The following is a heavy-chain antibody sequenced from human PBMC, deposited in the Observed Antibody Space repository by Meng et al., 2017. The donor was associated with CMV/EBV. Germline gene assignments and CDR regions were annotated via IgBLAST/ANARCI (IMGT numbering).Heavy chain of an antibody. CDR3: ARDGAVAGTLGYYYYYDMDV. CDR1: GFTFSSYE. J-gene: IGHJ6*02. D-gene: IGHD6-19*01. CDR2: ISSSGSTI. Sequence: GGSLRLSCAASGFTFSSYEMNWVRQAPGKGLEWVSYISSSGSTIYYADSVKGRFTISRDNAKNSLYLQMNSLRAEDTAVYYCARDGAVAGTLGYYYYYDMDVWGQGTTVTVSS. V-gene: IGHV3-48*03.